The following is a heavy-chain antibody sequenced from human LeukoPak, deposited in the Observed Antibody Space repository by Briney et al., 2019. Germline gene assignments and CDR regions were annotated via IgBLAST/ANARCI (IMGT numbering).Heavy chain of an antibody. V-gene: IGHV4-38-2*02. CDR3: ARGGYDILTGYYSFDY. D-gene: IGHD3-9*01. CDR1: GYSISSGYY. Sequence: PSETLSLTCTVSGYSISSGYYWGWIRQPPGKGLEWIGSIYHSGSTYYNPSLKSRITISVDTSKNQFSLKLSSVTAAGTAVYYCARGGYDILTGYYSFDYWGQGALVIVSS. J-gene: IGHJ4*02. CDR2: IYHSGST.